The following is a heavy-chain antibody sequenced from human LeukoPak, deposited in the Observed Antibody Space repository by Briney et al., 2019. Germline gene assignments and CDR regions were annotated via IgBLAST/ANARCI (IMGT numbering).Heavy chain of an antibody. D-gene: IGHD3-22*01. Sequence: ASVKVSCKASGSTFTGYYMHWVRQAPGQGLEWMGWINPNSGGTNYAQKFQGRVTMTRDTSISTAYMELSSLRSEDTAVYYCARGPYYDSSGYYYVRSFDYWGQGTLVTVSS. V-gene: IGHV1-2*02. CDR3: ARGPYYDSSGYYYVRSFDY. CDR1: GSTFTGYY. CDR2: INPNSGGT. J-gene: IGHJ4*02.